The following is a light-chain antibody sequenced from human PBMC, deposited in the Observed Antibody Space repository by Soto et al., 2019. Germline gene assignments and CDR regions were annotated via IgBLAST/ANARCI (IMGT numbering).Light chain of an antibody. CDR1: SSNIGNNY. J-gene: IGLJ3*02. CDR3: GTWDSSLSAEV. CDR2: ENN. Sequence: QSVLTQPPSVSAAPGQKVTISCSGSSSNIGNNYVSWYQQLPGTAPKLLIYENNKRPSGIPDRFSGSKSGTSATLGITGLQTGDDADYYCGTWDSSLSAEVFGGVTKVTVL. V-gene: IGLV1-51*02.